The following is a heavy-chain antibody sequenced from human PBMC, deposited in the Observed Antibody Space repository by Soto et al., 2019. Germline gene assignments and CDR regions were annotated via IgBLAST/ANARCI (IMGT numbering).Heavy chain of an antibody. D-gene: IGHD2-21*02. Sequence: PSETLSLTCTISGCSIRGFYWGWIRQPPGKGLEWIGNIYYSGSANYDPSLRSRVTISLNTSKNQFSLNLNSVTAADTAIYYCARWTYWGGDCYWLDLWGQGTLVT. V-gene: IGHV4-59*01. CDR1: GCSIRGFY. CDR3: ARWTYWGGDCYWLDL. CDR2: IYYSGSA. J-gene: IGHJ4*02.